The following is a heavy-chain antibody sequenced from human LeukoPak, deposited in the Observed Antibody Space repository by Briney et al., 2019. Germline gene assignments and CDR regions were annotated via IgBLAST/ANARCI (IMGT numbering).Heavy chain of an antibody. CDR2: IDPSDSYT. D-gene: IGHD3-9*01. CDR1: GYSFTSYW. J-gene: IGHJ4*02. Sequence: GESLRISCKGSGYSFTSYWISWVRQMPGKGLEWMGRIDPSDSYTNYSPSFQGHVTISADKSISTAYLQWSSLKAPDTAMYYCARDVRYFDWYWDYWGQGTLVTVSS. V-gene: IGHV5-10-1*01. CDR3: ARDVRYFDWYWDY.